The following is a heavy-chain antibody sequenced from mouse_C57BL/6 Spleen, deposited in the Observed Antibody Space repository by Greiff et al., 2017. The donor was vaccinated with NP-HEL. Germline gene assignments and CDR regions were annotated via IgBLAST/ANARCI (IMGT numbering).Heavy chain of an antibody. J-gene: IGHJ4*01. Sequence: EVKVEESGPGLVKPSQSLSLTCSVTGYSITSGYYWNWIRQFPGNKLEWMGYISYDGSNNYNPSLKNRISITRDTSKNQFFLKLNSVTTEDTATYYCAREEISSKYAMDYWGQGTSVTVSS. CDR2: ISYDGSN. CDR3: AREEISSKYAMDY. V-gene: IGHV3-6*01. CDR1: GYSITSGYY. D-gene: IGHD1-1*01.